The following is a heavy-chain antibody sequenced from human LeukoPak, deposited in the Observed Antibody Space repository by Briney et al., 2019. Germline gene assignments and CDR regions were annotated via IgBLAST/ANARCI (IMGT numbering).Heavy chain of an antibody. CDR2: ISWNSGSI. CDR3: ARDAYYDFWSGYYTY. D-gene: IGHD3-3*01. J-gene: IGHJ4*02. V-gene: IGHV3-9*01. Sequence: GRSLRLSCAASGFTFDDYAMHWVRQAPGKGLEWVSGISWNSGSIGYADSVKGRFTISRDNAKNSLYLQMNSLRAEDTAVYYCARDAYYDFWSGYYTYWGQGTLVTVSS. CDR1: GFTFDDYA.